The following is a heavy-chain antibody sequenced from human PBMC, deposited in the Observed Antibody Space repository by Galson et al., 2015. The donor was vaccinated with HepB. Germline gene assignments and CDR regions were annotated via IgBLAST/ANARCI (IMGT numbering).Heavy chain of an antibody. CDR2: ISSSGSTI. Sequence: SLRLSCAASGFTFSDYHMSWIRQAPGKGLEWVSYISSSGSTIYYADSVKGRFTISRDNAKNSLYLQMNSLRAEDTAVYYCARRLFSGDYVTSYYYYYMDVWAREPWSPSP. D-gene: IGHD4-17*01. CDR1: GFTFSDYH. J-gene: IGHJ6*03. V-gene: IGHV3-11*01. CDR3: ARRLFSGDYVTSYYYYYMDV.